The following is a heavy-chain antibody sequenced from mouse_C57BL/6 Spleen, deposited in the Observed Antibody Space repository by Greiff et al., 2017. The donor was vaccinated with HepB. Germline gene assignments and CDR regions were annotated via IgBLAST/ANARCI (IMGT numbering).Heavy chain of an antibody. CDR1: GYTFTDYE. J-gene: IGHJ1*03. CDR3: TQYYGSYWYFDV. Sequence: VQLQQSGAELVRPGASVTLSCKASGYTFTDYEMHWVKQTPVHGLEWIGAIDPETGGTAYNQKFKGKAILTADKSSSTAYMELRSLTSEDSAVYYCTQYYGSYWYFDVWGTGTTVTVSS. V-gene: IGHV1-15*01. CDR2: IDPETGGT. D-gene: IGHD1-1*01.